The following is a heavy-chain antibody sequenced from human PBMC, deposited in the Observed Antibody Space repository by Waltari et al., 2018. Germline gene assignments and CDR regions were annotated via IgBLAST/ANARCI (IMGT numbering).Heavy chain of an antibody. J-gene: IGHJ2*01. CDR1: GGSISSSSYY. D-gene: IGHD6-13*01. Sequence: QLQLQESGPGLVKPSETLSLTCTVSGGSISSSSYYWGWIRQPPGKGLEWIGSIYYSGSTYYNPSLKSRVTISVDTSKNQFSLKLSSVTAADTAVYYCARRTAASGHWYFDLWGRGTLVTVSS. CDR2: IYYSGST. CDR3: ARRTAASGHWYFDL. V-gene: IGHV4-39*07.